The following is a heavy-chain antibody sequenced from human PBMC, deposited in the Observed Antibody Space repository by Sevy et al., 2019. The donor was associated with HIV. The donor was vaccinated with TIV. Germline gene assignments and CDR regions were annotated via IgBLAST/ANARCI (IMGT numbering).Heavy chain of an antibody. CDR2: ISSSSSYI. Sequence: GGSLRLSCAASGFTFSSYSMNWVRQAPGKGLEWVSSISSSSSYIYYADSVKGRFTLSRDNAKKSLYLQMNSLRAEYTAVYYCARDRPFAISTGTTGTTVFGYYGMDVWGQGTTVTVSS. D-gene: IGHD1-1*01. J-gene: IGHJ6*02. CDR3: ARDRPFAISTGTTGTTVFGYYGMDV. CDR1: GFTFSSYS. V-gene: IGHV3-21*01.